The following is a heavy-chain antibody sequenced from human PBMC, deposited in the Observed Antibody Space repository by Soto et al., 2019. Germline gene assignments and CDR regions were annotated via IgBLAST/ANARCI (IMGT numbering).Heavy chain of an antibody. CDR2: ISSSSSYR. J-gene: IGHJ4*02. CDR3: ARVGDSGSYGGFDY. V-gene: IGHV3-21*01. Sequence: GGSLRLSCAASGFTFSTYTMNWVSQALGKGLEWVSSISSSSSYRYYTDSVKGRFTISRDNAKNTLYLQMNSLRPEDTAVYYCARVGDSGSYGGFDYWGQGTLVTVSS. D-gene: IGHD1-26*01. CDR1: GFTFSTYT.